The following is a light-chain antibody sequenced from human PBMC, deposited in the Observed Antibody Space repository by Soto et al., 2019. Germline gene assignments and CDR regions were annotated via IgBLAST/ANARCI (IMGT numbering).Light chain of an antibody. CDR1: QGISSY. Sequence: DIQMTQSPSSLSASVGDGVTITCRASQGISSYLNWYQQKPGRAPKLLIYDASTLQDGVQPKFSGGGSGTDFTLNISSLQPEDTATYYCQHSYSSTFTFGQGTKVEIK. CDR3: QHSYSSTFT. J-gene: IGKJ2*01. V-gene: IGKV1-39*01. CDR2: DAS.